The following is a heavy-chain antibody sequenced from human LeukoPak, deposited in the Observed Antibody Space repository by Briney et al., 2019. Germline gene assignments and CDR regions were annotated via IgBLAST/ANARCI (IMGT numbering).Heavy chain of an antibody. J-gene: IGHJ6*02. CDR1: GYTLTELS. CDR3: ARGSPLAWFGELLAPRYYYYGMDV. Sequence: ASVKVSCKVSGYTLTELSMHWVRQAPGKGLEWMGGFDPEDGETIYAQKFQGRVTMTEDTSTDTAYMELSRLRSDDTAVYYCARGSPLAWFGELLAPRYYYYGMDVWGQGTTVTVSS. V-gene: IGHV1-24*01. CDR2: FDPEDGET. D-gene: IGHD3-10*01.